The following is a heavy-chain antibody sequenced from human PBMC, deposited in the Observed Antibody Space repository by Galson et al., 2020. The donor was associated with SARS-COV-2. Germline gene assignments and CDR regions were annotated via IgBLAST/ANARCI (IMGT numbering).Heavy chain of an antibody. D-gene: IGHD3-22*01. V-gene: IGHV4-31*03. Sequence: SETLSLTCTVSGGSISSGGYYWSWIRQHPGKGLEWIGYIYYSGSTYYNPSLKSRVTISVDTSKNQFSLKLSSVTAADTAVYYCARVIRDRYYDSSGYYFTEDYFDYWCQGTLVTVSS. J-gene: IGHJ4*02. CDR1: GGSISSGGYY. CDR3: ARVIRDRYYDSSGYYFTEDYFDY. CDR2: IYYSGST.